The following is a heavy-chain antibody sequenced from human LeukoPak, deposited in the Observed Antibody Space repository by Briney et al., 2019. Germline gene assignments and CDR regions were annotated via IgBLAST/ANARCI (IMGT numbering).Heavy chain of an antibody. D-gene: IGHD3-10*01. CDR1: GFTFSSYG. Sequence: GGSLRLSCAAFGFTFSSYGMHWVRQAPGKGLEWVSVISYDGSNKYYADSVKGRFTISRDNSKNTLYLQMNSLRAEDTAVYYCAKDGSGSAFYYYYYYGMDVWGQGTTVTVSS. J-gene: IGHJ6*02. V-gene: IGHV3-30*18. CDR3: AKDGSGSAFYYYYYYGMDV. CDR2: ISYDGSNK.